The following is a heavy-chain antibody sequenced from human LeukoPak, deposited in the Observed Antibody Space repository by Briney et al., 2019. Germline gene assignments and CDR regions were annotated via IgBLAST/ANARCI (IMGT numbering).Heavy chain of an antibody. Sequence: AGGSLRLSCAASGFTFSSSGMHWVRQAPGKGLEWVAVISYDGSNKYYADSVKGRFTISRDNAKNSLYLQMNSLRAEDTAVYYCARPVKTVTSEFDYWGQGTLVTVSS. CDR2: ISYDGSNK. D-gene: IGHD4-23*01. CDR3: ARPVKTVTSEFDY. J-gene: IGHJ4*02. CDR1: GFTFSSSG. V-gene: IGHV3-30*03.